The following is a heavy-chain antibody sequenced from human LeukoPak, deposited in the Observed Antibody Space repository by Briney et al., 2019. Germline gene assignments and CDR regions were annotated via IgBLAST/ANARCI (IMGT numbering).Heavy chain of an antibody. V-gene: IGHV4-34*01. CDR3: ARGRYTAM. CDR2: INHSGST. Sequence: SETLSLTCTVSGGSISSYYWSWIRQPPGKGLEWIGEINHSGSTNYNPSLKSRVTISVDTSKNQFSLKLSSVTAADTAVYYCARGRYTAMWGQGTLVTVSS. J-gene: IGHJ4*02. CDR1: GGSISSYY. D-gene: IGHD5-18*01.